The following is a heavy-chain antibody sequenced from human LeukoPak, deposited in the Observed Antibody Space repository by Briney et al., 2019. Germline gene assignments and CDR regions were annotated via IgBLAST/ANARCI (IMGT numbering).Heavy chain of an antibody. V-gene: IGHV1-8*03. CDR1: GYTFTKYD. CDR2: INPNSGNT. D-gene: IGHD3-10*01. J-gene: IGHJ5*02. Sequence: ASVKVSYKASGYTFTKYDINWVRRATGQGLEWMGLINPNSGNTDYAQKFQGRVTITRNTSISTAYMELSSLRSEDTAVYYCARSYGSWFDPWGQGTLVTVSS. CDR3: ARSYGSWFDP.